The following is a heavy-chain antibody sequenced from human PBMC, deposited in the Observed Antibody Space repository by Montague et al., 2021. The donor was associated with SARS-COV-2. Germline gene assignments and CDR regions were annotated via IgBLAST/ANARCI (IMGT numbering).Heavy chain of an antibody. CDR1: GGPVSSGIHY. CDR2: MYYAGST. Sequence: SETLSLTCTVSGGPVSSGIHYWSWIRQAPEKGLEWIGNMYYAGSTNYNPSLQSRVTISVDTSKNQFSLRLSSVTAADTAVYYCARMVPSQHCPGGGCYSSVRGWFDPWGQGTLVIVSS. CDR3: ARMVPSQHCPGGGCYSSVRGWFDP. D-gene: IGHD2-15*01. V-gene: IGHV4-61*01. J-gene: IGHJ5*02.